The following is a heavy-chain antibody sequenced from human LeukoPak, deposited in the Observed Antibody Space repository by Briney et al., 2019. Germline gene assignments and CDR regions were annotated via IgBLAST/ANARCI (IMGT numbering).Heavy chain of an antibody. D-gene: IGHD6-19*01. CDR1: GGSMSSSSYY. CDR2: IYYSGST. V-gene: IGHV4-39*01. CDR3: ARHIPPVWYSSGRYVDY. Sequence: SETLSLTCTVSGGSMSSSSYYWGWIRQPPGKGLEWIGSIYYSGSTYYNPSLKSRVTISVDTSKNQFSLKLSSVTAADTAVYYCARHIPPVWYSSGRYVDYWGQGTLVTVSS. J-gene: IGHJ4*02.